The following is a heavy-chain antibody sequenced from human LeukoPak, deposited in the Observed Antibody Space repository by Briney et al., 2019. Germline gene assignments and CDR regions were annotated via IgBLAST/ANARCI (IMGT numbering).Heavy chain of an antibody. CDR1: GYTFTSYG. J-gene: IGHJ3*02. CDR2: IIPIFGTA. V-gene: IGHV1-69*13. D-gene: IGHD5-18*01. CDR3: ADGYSYGFAFDI. Sequence: GASVKVSCKASGYTFTSYGISWVRQAPGQGLEWMGGIIPIFGTANYAQKFQGRVTITADESTSTAYMELSSLRSEDTAVYYCADGYSYGFAFDIWGQGTMVTVSS.